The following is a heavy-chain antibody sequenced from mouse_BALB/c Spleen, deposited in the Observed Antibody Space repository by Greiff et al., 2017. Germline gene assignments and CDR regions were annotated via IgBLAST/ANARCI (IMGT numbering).Heavy chain of an antibody. CDR3: ARGAIGTGAMDY. CDR2: ISDGGSYT. CDR1: GFTFSDYY. V-gene: IGHV5-4*02. Sequence: EVQRVESGGGLVKPGGSLKLSCAASGFTFSDYYMYWVRQTPEKRLEWVATISDGGSYTYYPDSVKGRFTISRDNAKNNLYLQMSSLKSEDTAMYYCARGAIGTGAMDYWGQGTSVTVSS. J-gene: IGHJ4*01. D-gene: IGHD2-14*01.